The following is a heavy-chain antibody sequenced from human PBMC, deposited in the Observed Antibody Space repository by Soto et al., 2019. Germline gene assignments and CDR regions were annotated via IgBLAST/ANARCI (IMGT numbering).Heavy chain of an antibody. CDR1: GFTFSSYS. D-gene: IGHD6-13*01. V-gene: IGHV3-48*01. J-gene: IGHJ6*02. Sequence: EVQLVESGGGLVQPGGSLRLSCAASGFTFSSYSMNWVRQAPGKGLEWVSYISSSSSTIYYADSVKGRFAISRDNAKNSLYRQMNSLRAEDTAVYYCARDQGSSHYYMDVWGQGTTVTVAS. CDR2: ISSSSSTI. CDR3: ARDQGSSHYYMDV.